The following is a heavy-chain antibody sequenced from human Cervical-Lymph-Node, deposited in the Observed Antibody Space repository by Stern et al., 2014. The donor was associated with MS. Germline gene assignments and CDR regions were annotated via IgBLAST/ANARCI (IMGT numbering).Heavy chain of an antibody. CDR2: IYWGDDD. CDR3: AHTTVTFDEAYGLDV. J-gene: IGHJ6*02. CDR1: GFSLNTSGVG. V-gene: IGHV2-5*02. D-gene: IGHD4-17*01. Sequence: QVTLKESGPTLVKPTQTLTLTCTCSGFSLNTSGVGVGWIRQPPGKALEWLAVIYWGDDDRYSTSLKNRILITRDTSKTQVVFTMANMDPVDTATYFCAHTTVTFDEAYGLDVWGQGTTVTVSS.